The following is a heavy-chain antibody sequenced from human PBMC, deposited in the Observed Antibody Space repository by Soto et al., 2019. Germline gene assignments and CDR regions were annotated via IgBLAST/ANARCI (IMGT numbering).Heavy chain of an antibody. CDR1: GFTFNAYS. CDR2: ISYDGHQK. CDR3: AKDLAVLAGRRRYYVYYRMDA. Sequence: QVQLEESGGGVVQPGTSLILSCAASGFTFNAYSMHWVRQAPGKGLEWVAVISYDGHQKYYVDSVKGRFTISRDNPKNAIYLQMTSLTINGKAVHFYAKDLAVLAGRRRYYVYYRMDAWGQGTTVIAS. V-gene: IGHV3-30*04. J-gene: IGHJ6*02. D-gene: IGHD3-16*01.